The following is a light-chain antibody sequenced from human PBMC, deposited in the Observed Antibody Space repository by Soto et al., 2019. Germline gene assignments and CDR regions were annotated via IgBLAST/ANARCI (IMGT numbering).Light chain of an antibody. V-gene: IGLV2-11*01. J-gene: IGLJ1*01. CDR3: SSFKGTNSFV. Sequence: QSALTQPRSVSGSPGQSVTISCTGTSSDVGAYNYVSWYQQHPGNAPKLMIYDVTKRPSGVPDRFSGSKSANTASLTISGLQTEDEANYYCSSFKGTNSFVFGTGTKLTVL. CDR2: DVT. CDR1: SSDVGAYNY.